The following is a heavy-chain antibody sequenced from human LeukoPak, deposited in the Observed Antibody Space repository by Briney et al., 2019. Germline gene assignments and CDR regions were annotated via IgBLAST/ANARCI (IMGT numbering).Heavy chain of an antibody. D-gene: IGHD1-26*01. Sequence: GGSLRLSFEASGFTFSSSPRSWFRRVPGKGREWVSGISASGGSTYYADSVKGRFTISRDSSKNTLFLHMNTLRAEDTAIYYCAKDRTVGASYWYFDLWGRGTLVTVSS. CDR1: GFTFSSSP. V-gene: IGHV3-23*01. J-gene: IGHJ2*01. CDR3: AKDRTVGASYWYFDL. CDR2: ISASGGST.